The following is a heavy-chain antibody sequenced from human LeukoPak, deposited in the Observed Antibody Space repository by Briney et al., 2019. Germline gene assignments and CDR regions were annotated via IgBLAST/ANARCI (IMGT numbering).Heavy chain of an antibody. J-gene: IGHJ1*01. Sequence: PGGSLRLSCTASGFTFSSHAMSWVRQAPGKGLEWVSTISGSGGSTYYADSVKGRSTISKDSSKNTLYLQMNSLRAEDTAVYYCARHSGSYQPAEYFQHWGQGTLVTVFS. CDR3: ARHSGSYQPAEYFQH. V-gene: IGHV3-23*01. D-gene: IGHD1-26*01. CDR1: GFTFSSHA. CDR2: ISGSGGST.